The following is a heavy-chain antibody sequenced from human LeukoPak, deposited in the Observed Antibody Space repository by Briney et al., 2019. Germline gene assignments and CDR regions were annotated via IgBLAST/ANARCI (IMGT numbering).Heavy chain of an antibody. D-gene: IGHD3-3*01. Sequence: SETLSLTCTVSGYSISSGYYWGWIRQPPGKGLESIGSIYHSGSTYYNPSLKSRVTISVDTSKNRFSLKLSSVTAADTAVYYCAGGGNCDFWSGPRDFDPWGPGTLVTVSS. CDR3: AGGGNCDFWSGPRDFDP. CDR1: GYSISSGYY. J-gene: IGHJ5*02. V-gene: IGHV4-38-2*02. CDR2: IYHSGST.